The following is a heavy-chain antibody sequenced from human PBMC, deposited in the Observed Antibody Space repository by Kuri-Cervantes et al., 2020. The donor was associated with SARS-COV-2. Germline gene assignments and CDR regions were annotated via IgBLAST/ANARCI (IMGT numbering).Heavy chain of an antibody. CDR1: GFTFSSYG. V-gene: IGHV3-30*19. Sequence: GGSLRLSCAASGFTFSSYGMHWVRQAPGKGLEWVAVISYDGSNKYYADSVKGRFTISRDNSKNTLYLQMNSLRAEDTAVYYCASALLMGSDYVGVIDYWGQGTLVTVSS. J-gene: IGHJ4*02. CDR3: ASALLMGSDYVGVIDY. CDR2: ISYDGSNK. D-gene: IGHD4-23*01.